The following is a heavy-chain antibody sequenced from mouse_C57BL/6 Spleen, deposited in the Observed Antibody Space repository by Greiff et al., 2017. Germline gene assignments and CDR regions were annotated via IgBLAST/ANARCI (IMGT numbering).Heavy chain of an antibody. CDR1: GFTFTDYY. CDR3: ARYEGAQATLGY. J-gene: IGHJ2*01. Sequence: EVQGVESGGGLVQPGGSLSLSCAASGFTFTDYYMSWVRQPPGKALEWLGFIRNKANGYTTEYSASVKGRFTISRDKSQSILYLQMNALRAEDSATYYCARYEGAQATLGYWGQGTTLTVSS. V-gene: IGHV7-3*01. D-gene: IGHD3-2*02. CDR2: IRNKANGYTT.